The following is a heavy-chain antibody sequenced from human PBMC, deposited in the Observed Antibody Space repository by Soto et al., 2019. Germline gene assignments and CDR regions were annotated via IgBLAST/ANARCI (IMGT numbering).Heavy chain of an antibody. J-gene: IGHJ6*02. Sequence: SVKVSCKASGGTFSSYAISWVRQAPGQGLEWMGGIIPIFGTANYAQKFQGRVTITADESTSTAYMELSSLRSEDTAVYYCARDLTIVRGLTEGGMDVWGQGTTVTVSS. CDR3: ARDLTIVRGLTEGGMDV. D-gene: IGHD3-10*01. V-gene: IGHV1-69*13. CDR2: IIPIFGTA. CDR1: GGTFSSYA.